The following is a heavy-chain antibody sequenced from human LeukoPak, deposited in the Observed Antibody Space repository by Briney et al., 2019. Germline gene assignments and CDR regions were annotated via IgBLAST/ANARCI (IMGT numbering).Heavy chain of an antibody. CDR1: GYTFTSYG. CDR2: ISAYNGNT. J-gene: IGHJ6*03. CDR3: ARTDYGSGSYYYYYYYYMDV. V-gene: IGHV1-18*01. Sequence: ASVKVSCKASGYTFTSYGISWVRQAPGQGLEWMGWISAYNGNTNYAQKLQGRVTMTTDTSTSTAYMELRSLRSDDTAVYYCARTDYGSGSYYYYYYYYMDVWGKGTTVTISS. D-gene: IGHD3-10*01.